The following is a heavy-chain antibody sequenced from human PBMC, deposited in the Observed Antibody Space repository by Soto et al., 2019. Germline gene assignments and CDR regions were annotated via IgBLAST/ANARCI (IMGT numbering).Heavy chain of an antibody. V-gene: IGHV3-7*03. J-gene: IGHJ4*02. CDR3: AKGSASSRPYFFDY. D-gene: IGHD2-2*01. Sequence: GGSLRLSCAASGFTFSNIWMSWVRRSPEKGPEWVASISPDGGEIYYVDSVKGRFTISRDNTRNSLYMQMNSLRAEDTAVYYCAKGSASSRPYFFDYWGQGTLVTVSS. CDR2: ISPDGGEI. CDR1: GFTFSNIW.